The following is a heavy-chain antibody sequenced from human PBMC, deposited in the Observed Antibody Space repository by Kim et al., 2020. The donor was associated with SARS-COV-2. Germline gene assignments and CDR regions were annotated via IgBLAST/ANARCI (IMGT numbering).Heavy chain of an antibody. CDR3: VRNGGPTFDWLSSDFDH. CDR2: ITSNGDNT. J-gene: IGHJ4*02. Sequence: GGSLRLSCAASGFSFSSYAIHWVRQSPGKGLEYVSAITSNGDNTYYAASVKGRITISRDNSKNTVYLQMSSLRPEDTAIYYCVRNGGPTFDWLSSDFDHWGQGTQVIVSS. D-gene: IGHD3-9*01. CDR1: GFSFSSYA. V-gene: IGHV3-64D*06.